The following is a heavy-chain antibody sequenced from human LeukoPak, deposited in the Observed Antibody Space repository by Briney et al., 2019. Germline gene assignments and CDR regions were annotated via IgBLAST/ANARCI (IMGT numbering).Heavy chain of an antibody. Sequence: GGSLRLSCAASGFTFDSYAMNWVRQAPGKGLEWVSTVSGSGGSTYYADDSVKGRFTISRDNSKNTLYLHINSLRAEDSAVYYCAKDRQGSYFDHWGQGTLVTVSS. V-gene: IGHV3-23*01. D-gene: IGHD6-6*01. CDR1: GFTFDSYA. CDR2: VSGSGGST. CDR3: AKDRQGSYFDH. J-gene: IGHJ4*02.